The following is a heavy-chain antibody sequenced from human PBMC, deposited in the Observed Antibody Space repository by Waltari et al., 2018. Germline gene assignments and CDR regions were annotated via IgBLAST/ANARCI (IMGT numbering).Heavy chain of an antibody. D-gene: IGHD3-3*01. J-gene: IGHJ4*02. CDR2: ISAVSGNT. CDR1: GYCFTSYG. V-gene: IGHV1-18*01. Sequence: QVQLVQSGAEVKKPGASVKVSCKASGYCFTSYGISWVRPAPGQGLGWMGWISAVSGNTNYAQKLKGRVTMNTDLTTSTAYRELRSMGADDRAVKFCAREYYDYWSGCYSTAFYFDYGGQGTLVTVSS. CDR3: AREYYDYWSGCYSTAFYFDY.